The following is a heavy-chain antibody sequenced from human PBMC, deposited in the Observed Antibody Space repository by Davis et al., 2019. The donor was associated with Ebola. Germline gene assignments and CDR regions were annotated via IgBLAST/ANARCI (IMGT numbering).Heavy chain of an antibody. CDR3: ARAGGWVRRYCGGDCSDY. CDR2: IKQAGSEK. V-gene: IGHV3-7*01. CDR1: GFTFSSYW. D-gene: IGHD2-21*01. Sequence: GESLKISCAASGFTFSSYWMSWVRQAPGKGLGWVANIKQAGSEKYYVDSVKGRFTISRDNAKNSLYLQMNSLRAEDTAVYYCARAGGWVRRYCGGDCSDYWGQGTLVTVSS. J-gene: IGHJ4*02.